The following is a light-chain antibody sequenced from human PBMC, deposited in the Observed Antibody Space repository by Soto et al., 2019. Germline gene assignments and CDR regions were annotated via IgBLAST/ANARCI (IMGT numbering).Light chain of an antibody. CDR1: SSDVGGYNY. V-gene: IGLV2-8*01. J-gene: IGLJ2*01. CDR2: EVS. Sequence: QSVLTQPPSASGSPGQSFTISCTGTSSDVGGYNYVSCYQQHPGKAPKLMIYEVSKRPSGVPDRFSGSKSGNTASLTVSGLQAEDEADYYCSSYAGSNNLVFGGGTKLTVL. CDR3: SSYAGSNNLV.